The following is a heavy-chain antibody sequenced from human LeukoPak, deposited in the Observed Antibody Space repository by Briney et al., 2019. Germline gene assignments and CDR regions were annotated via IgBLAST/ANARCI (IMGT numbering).Heavy chain of an antibody. Sequence: GASVKVSCKASGYTFTSYDINWVRQATGQGLEWMGWMNPNNGNTGYAQKFQGRVTMTRSTSISTAYMELSSLRSEDTAVYYCARLASSSWPLYYYYGMDVWGHGTTVTVSS. CDR2: MNPNNGNT. D-gene: IGHD6-13*01. CDR1: GYTFTSYD. V-gene: IGHV1-8*01. J-gene: IGHJ6*02. CDR3: ARLASSSWPLYYYYGMDV.